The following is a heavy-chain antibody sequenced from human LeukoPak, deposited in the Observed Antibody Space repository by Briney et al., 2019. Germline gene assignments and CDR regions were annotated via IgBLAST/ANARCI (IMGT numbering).Heavy chain of an antibody. J-gene: IGHJ4*02. CDR1: GYTFSDFS. V-gene: IGHV3-23*01. Sequence: GGSLTLSCAASGYTFSDFSVNWVRQAPGKGLDWVSAISDSGGSTYYADSVKGRFTISRDNSKNTLYLQMDSLTAEDTAVYYCTKGSSGSRPYYFDYWGQGTLVTVSS. D-gene: IGHD3-22*01. CDR3: TKGSSGSRPYYFDY. CDR2: ISDSGGST.